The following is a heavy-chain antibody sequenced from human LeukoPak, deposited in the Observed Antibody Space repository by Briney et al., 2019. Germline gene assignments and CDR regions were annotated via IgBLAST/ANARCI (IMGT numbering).Heavy chain of an antibody. D-gene: IGHD3-10*01. CDR1: GFTFSNYA. CDR2: ISFDGTNK. V-gene: IGHV3-30-3*01. J-gene: IGHJ4*02. Sequence: GSLRLSCAASGFTFSNYAMHWVRQAPGKGLEWVAVISFDGTNKYYGNSVQGRFTISRDNSKNTLYLQMNSLRAEDTALYYCARDMYDNGWSSFDYWGQGTLVTVSS. CDR3: ARDMYDNGWSSFDY.